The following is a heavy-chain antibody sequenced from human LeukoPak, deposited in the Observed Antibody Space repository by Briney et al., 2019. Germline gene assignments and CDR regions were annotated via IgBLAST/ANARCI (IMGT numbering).Heavy chain of an antibody. V-gene: IGHV3-30-3*01. J-gene: IGHJ6*02. CDR2: ISYDGSNK. CDR1: GFTFSSYA. D-gene: IGHD1-1*01. Sequence: PGGSLRLSCAASGFTFSSYAMHWVRQAPGKGLEWVAVISYDGSNKYYADSVKGRFTISRDNSKNTLYLQMNSLRAEDTAVYCCARDRRLNWNYDYYYGMDVWGQGTTVTVSS. CDR3: ARDRRLNWNYDYYYGMDV.